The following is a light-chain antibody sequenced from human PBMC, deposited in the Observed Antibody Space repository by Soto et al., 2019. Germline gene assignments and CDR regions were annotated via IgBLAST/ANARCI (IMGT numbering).Light chain of an antibody. J-gene: IGKJ2*01. CDR3: QQYKSYYT. CDR2: RAS. Sequence: DIQMTQSPSTLSASVGDRVTITCRASQSISNWLAWYQQKPGEAPNLLIYRASDLESGVPSRFSGSGSGTEFTLTISSLHPDYFATYYCQQYKSYYTFGQGTKLEIK. CDR1: QSISNW. V-gene: IGKV1-5*03.